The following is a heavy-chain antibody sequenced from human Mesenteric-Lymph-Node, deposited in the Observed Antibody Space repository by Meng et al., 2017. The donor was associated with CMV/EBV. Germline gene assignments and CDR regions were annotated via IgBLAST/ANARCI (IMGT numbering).Heavy chain of an antibody. CDR3: ASDSTSLVVRARGFDH. CDR2: ISFDETEGDTK. V-gene: IGHV3-30-3*01. Sequence: GGSLRLSCAASGFTFSSYAFHWVRQAPGKGLEWVAVISFDETEGDTKYYDDYVKGRFTISRDNSKNNLYLQMNSQGAEDTAVDYCASDSTSLVVRARGFDHWGQGTLVTVSS. CDR1: GFTFSSYA. J-gene: IGHJ4*02. D-gene: IGHD2-2*01.